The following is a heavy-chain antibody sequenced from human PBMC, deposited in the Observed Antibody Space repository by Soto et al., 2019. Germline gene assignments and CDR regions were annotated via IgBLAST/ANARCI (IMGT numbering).Heavy chain of an antibody. V-gene: IGHV3-30-3*01. Sequence: QVQLVESGGGVVQPGRSLRLSCAASGFTFSSYAMHWVRQAPGKGLEWVAVISYDGSNKYYADSVKGRFTISRDNSKNTLYLQMNSLRAEDTAVYYCARDRFWYFDLWGRGTLVTVSS. CDR3: ARDRFWYFDL. J-gene: IGHJ2*01. CDR1: GFTFSSYA. CDR2: ISYDGSNK.